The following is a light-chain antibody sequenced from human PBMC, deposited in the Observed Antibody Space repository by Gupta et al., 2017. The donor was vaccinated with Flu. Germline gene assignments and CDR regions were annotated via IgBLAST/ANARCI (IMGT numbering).Light chain of an antibody. CDR1: KSVLNSGNNKDY. J-gene: IGKJ1*01. V-gene: IGKV4-1*01. Sequence: VKPPSPDSLAVSLVERATINCKSSKSVLNSGNNKDYLAWYQQRPGQPPKVLLYWASTRESGVPARFSGSGSGTEFTLTITSLQAEDVAVYYCQHYNANSRTFGQGTKVEVK. CDR3: QHYNANSRT. CDR2: WAS.